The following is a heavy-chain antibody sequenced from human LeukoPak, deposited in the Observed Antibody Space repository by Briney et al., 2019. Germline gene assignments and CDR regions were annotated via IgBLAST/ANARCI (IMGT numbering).Heavy chain of an antibody. D-gene: IGHD2-15*01. J-gene: IGHJ5*02. CDR2: FDPEDGET. V-gene: IGHV1-24*01. CDR1: GYTLTELS. CDR3: ATAALLGYCSGGSCYGSYNWFDP. Sequence: ASVKVSCKVSGYTLTELSMHWVRQAPGKGLEWMGGFDPEDGETIYAQEFQGRVTMTEDTSTDTAYMELSSLRSEDTAVYYCATAALLGYCSGGSCYGSYNWFDPWGQGTLVTVSS.